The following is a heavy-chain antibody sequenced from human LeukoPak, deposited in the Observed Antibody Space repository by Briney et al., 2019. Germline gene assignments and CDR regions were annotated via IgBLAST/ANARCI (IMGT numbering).Heavy chain of an antibody. V-gene: IGHV3-74*01. CDR3: ATSRTFDY. CDR1: GFTLSSYW. CDR2: INIDGSNA. J-gene: IGHJ4*02. Sequence: PGESLRLSCAASGFTLSSYWMHWVRQAPGKGLVWVSHINIDGSNARYADSVKGRFTISRDNAENTLYLQMNSLRVDDTAVYYCATSRTFDYWGQGTLVTVSS.